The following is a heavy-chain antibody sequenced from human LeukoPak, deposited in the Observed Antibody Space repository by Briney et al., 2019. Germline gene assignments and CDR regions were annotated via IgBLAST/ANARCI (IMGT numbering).Heavy chain of an antibody. CDR1: GGSISSYY. D-gene: IGHD1-26*01. CDR3: ARGSGSYNDY. Sequence: SETLSLTCTVSGGSISSYYWSWIRQPPGKGLEWIEYIYYSGSTNYNPSLKSRVTISVDTSKNQFSLKLSSVTAADTAVYYCARGSGSYNDYWGQGTLVTVSS. V-gene: IGHV4-59*01. J-gene: IGHJ4*02. CDR2: IYYSGST.